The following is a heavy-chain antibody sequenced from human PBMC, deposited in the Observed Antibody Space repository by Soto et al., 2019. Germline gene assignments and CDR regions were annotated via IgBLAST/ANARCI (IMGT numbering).Heavy chain of an antibody. CDR2: IYYSGST. J-gene: IGHJ1*01. V-gene: IGHV4-39*01. Sequence: SETLSLTCTVSGGSISSSSYYWGWIRQPPGKGLEWIGSIYYSGSTYYNPSLKSRVTISVDTSKNQFSLKLSSVTAADTAVYYCARQLLLTYYYDSSGYLTLAEYFQHLGQGTLVTVSS. D-gene: IGHD3-22*01. CDR1: GGSISSSSYY. CDR3: ARQLLLTYYYDSSGYLTLAEYFQH.